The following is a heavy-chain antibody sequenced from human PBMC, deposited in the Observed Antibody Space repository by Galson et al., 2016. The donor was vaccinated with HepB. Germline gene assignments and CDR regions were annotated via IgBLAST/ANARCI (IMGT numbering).Heavy chain of an antibody. D-gene: IGHD3-10*01. J-gene: IGHJ3*02. V-gene: IGHV1-69*13. CDR3: ARGGGGISLRTSGHRGAFDI. CDR2: IIPIFGKA. Sequence: SVKVSCKASRGTFSNYTINWVRQAPGGQGLEWMGEIIPIFGKANYAQRFRDRLTITADESTSTVYMELSSLRSEDTTVYFCARGGGGISLRTSGHRGAFDIWGQGTRVTVSS. CDR1: RGTFSNYT.